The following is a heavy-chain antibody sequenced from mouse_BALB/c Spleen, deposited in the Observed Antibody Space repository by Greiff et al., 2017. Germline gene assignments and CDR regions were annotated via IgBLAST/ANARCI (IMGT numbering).Heavy chain of an antibody. J-gene: IGHJ3*01. CDR1: GYSITSDYA. CDR2: ISYSGST. V-gene: IGHV3-2*02. CDR3: ARSGGNYEAWFAY. D-gene: IGHD2-1*01. Sequence: EVQLVESGPGLVKPSQSLSLTCTVTGYSITSDYAWNWIRQFPGNKLEWMGYISYSGSTSYNPSLKSRISITRDTSKNQFFLQLNSVTTEDTATYYCARSGGNYEAWFAYWGQGTLVTVSA.